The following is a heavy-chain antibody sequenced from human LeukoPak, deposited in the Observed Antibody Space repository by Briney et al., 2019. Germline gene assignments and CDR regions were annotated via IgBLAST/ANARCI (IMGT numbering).Heavy chain of an antibody. J-gene: IGHJ6*02. Sequence: PSETLSLTCTVSGGSISSYYWSWIRQPPGKGLEWIGYIYYSGSTNYNPSLKSRVTVSVDTSKNQFSLKLSSVTAADTAVYYCARAPNERGYSYGFNYYGMDVWGQGTTVTVSS. CDR3: ARAPNERGYSYGFNYYGMDV. V-gene: IGHV4-59*08. CDR2: IYYSGST. D-gene: IGHD5-18*01. CDR1: GGSISSYY.